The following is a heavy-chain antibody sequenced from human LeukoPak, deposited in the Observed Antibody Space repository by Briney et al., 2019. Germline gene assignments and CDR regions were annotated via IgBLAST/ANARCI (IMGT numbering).Heavy chain of an antibody. CDR1: GFIFSSYA. J-gene: IGHJ4*02. CDR2: ISGSAGST. CDR3: TKDGDRDGYNSPVLYLFDY. D-gene: IGHD5-24*01. V-gene: IGHV3-23*01. Sequence: LTGGSLRLSCTASGFIFSSYAMSWVRQAPGKGLEWVSAISGSAGSTYYADSVKGRFTISRDNSKNTLYLQMNSLRAEDTAVYYCTKDGDRDGYNSPVLYLFDYWGQGTLVTVSS.